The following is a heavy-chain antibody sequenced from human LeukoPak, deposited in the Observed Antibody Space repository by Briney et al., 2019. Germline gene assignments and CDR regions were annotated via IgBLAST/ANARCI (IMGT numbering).Heavy chain of an antibody. V-gene: IGHV4-30-2*01. Sequence: SQTLSLTCTVSGGSISSGGHSWSWIRQPPGKGLEWIGYIYHSGSGSTYYNPSLKSRVTISVDTSKNQFSLKLSSVTAADTAVYYCARGGLRFLEWLTPPSYYYYGMDVWGQGTTVTVSS. CDR2: IYHSGSGST. CDR1: GGSISSGGHS. J-gene: IGHJ6*02. D-gene: IGHD3-3*01. CDR3: ARGGLRFLEWLTPPSYYYYGMDV.